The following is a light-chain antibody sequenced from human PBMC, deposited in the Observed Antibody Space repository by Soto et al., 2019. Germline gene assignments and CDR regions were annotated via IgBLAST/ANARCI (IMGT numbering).Light chain of an antibody. CDR1: INDVGGYDY. V-gene: IGLV2-14*01. CDR2: DVS. J-gene: IGLJ1*01. Sequence: QSVLTQPASVSGSPGQSITISCTGTINDVGGYDYVSWYQQHPGKAPKLMIYDVSNRPSGVSNRFSGSKSGNTASLTISGLQADDEADYYCSSYTTSSTYVFGTGTKVTVL. CDR3: SSYTTSSTYV.